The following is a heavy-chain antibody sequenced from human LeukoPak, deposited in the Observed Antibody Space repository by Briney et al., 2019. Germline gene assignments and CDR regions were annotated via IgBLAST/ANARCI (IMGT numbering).Heavy chain of an antibody. CDR1: GFTFSSYE. V-gene: IGHV3-48*03. Sequence: GGSLRLSCAASGFTFSSYEMNWVRQAPGKGLEWVSYISSSGSTIYYADSVKGRFTISRDNAKNSLYLQMNSLRAEDTAVYYCARVPIAVVPFDYWGQGTLVTVSS. CDR3: ARVPIAVVPFDY. J-gene: IGHJ4*02. CDR2: ISSSGSTI. D-gene: IGHD6-19*01.